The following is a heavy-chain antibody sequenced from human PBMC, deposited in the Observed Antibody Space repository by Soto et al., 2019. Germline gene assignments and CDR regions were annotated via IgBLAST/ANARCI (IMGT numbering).Heavy chain of an antibody. CDR3: ARDGTFGGSGSYYYYMDV. J-gene: IGHJ6*03. Sequence: ASVKVSCKASGYTFTGYDINWVRRATGQGLEWMGWMNPNSGNTGYAQKFQGRVTMTRNTSTSTVYMELSSLRSEDTAVYYCARDGTFGGSGSYYYYMDVWGKGTTVTVSS. D-gene: IGHD3-10*01. CDR2: MNPNSGNT. CDR1: GYTFTGYD. V-gene: IGHV1-8*01.